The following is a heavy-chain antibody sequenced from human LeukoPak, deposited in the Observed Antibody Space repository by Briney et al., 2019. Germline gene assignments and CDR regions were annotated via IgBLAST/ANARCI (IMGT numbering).Heavy chain of an antibody. CDR3: ARDDLGYSSSWYLGYYYYMDV. Sequence: GGSLRLSCAASGFTFSSYEMNWVRQAPGKGLEWVSYISSSGSTIYYADSVKGRFTISRDNAKNSLYLQMNSLRAEDTAVYYCARDDLGYSSSWYLGYYYYMDVWGKGTTVTVSS. D-gene: IGHD6-13*01. V-gene: IGHV3-48*03. CDR2: ISSSGSTI. J-gene: IGHJ6*03. CDR1: GFTFSSYE.